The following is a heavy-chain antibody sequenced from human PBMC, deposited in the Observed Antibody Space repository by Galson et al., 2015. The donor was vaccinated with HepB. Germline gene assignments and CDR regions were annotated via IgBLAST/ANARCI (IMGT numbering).Heavy chain of an antibody. CDR1: GFSFSSHS. CDR2: ISAGSTGR. V-gene: IGHV3-48*01. Sequence: SLRLSCAASGFSFSSHSMCWVRQAPGKGLEWVAYISAGSTGRYYGASVKGRFTISRDNAKNSVYLHMNNLRAEGTAVYYCARNPASYDYYNMDVWGRGTTVTVSS. D-gene: IGHD6-25*01. CDR3: ARNPASYDYYNMDV. J-gene: IGHJ6*02.